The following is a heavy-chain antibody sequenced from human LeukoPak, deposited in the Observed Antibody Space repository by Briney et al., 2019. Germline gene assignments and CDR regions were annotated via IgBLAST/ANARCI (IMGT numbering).Heavy chain of an antibody. D-gene: IGHD6-13*01. J-gene: IGHJ2*01. Sequence: NPSETLSLTCTVSGGSISSYFWSWIRQPPGKGLEWIGYIFYNGSTNYNPSLKSRVTISVDTSKNQFSLKLSSVTAADTAVYYCARVYYSSSYDYWYFDLWGRGTLVTVSS. CDR1: GGSISSYF. V-gene: IGHV4-59*01. CDR3: ARVYYSSSYDYWYFDL. CDR2: IFYNGST.